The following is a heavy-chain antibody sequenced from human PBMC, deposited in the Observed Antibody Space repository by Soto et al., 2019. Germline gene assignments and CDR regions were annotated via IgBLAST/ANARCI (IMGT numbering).Heavy chain of an antibody. CDR2: IYPGDSDT. Sequence: PGESLKICCKGSGYYFASYWIGWVRQMPGEGLEWMGIIYPGDSDTRYSPSFQGQVTISADKSINSVYLQWSSLKASDTATPYCARLGSNYAFLSGYHHLHHYSGIEVRGKGTTVTASS. D-gene: IGHD3-3*01. CDR1: GYYFASYW. V-gene: IGHV5-51*01. J-gene: IGHJ6*04. CDR3: ARLGSNYAFLSGYHHLHHYSGIEV.